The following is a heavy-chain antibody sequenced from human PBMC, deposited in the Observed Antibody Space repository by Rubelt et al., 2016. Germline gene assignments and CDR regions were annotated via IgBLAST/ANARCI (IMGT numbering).Heavy chain of an antibody. CDR1: GGSFSGYY. CDR2: INHSGST. J-gene: IGHJ4*02. D-gene: IGHD5-24*01. V-gene: IGHV4-34*01. CDR3: ARREEMATSDY. Sequence: QVQLQQWGAGLLKPSGTLSLTCAVYGGSFSGYYWSWIRQPPGKGLEWIGEINHSGSTNYNPSLKSRVTISVDTSKNQFSLKLSSVTAADTAVYYCARREEMATSDYWGQGTLVTVPS.